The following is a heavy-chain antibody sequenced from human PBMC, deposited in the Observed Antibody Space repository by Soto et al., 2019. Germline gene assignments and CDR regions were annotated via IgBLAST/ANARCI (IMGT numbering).Heavy chain of an antibody. V-gene: IGHV4-30-4*01. CDR2: IYYSGST. J-gene: IGHJ6*02. D-gene: IGHD6-13*01. Sequence: SETLSLTCTVSGGSISSGDYYWSWIRQPPGKGLEWIGYIYYSGSTYYNPSLKSRVTISVDTSKNQFSLKLSSVTAADTAVYYCARVGAAAGYGMDVWGQGTTVTVSS. CDR3: ARVGAAAGYGMDV. CDR1: GGSISSGDYY.